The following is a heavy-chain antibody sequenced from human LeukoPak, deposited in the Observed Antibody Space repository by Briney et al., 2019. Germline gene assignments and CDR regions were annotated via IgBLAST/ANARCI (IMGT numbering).Heavy chain of an antibody. CDR2: ISYSGST. Sequence: ETPSLTPTHSLGSLSRYSRSAISPPPPKRLWRSGYISYSGSTNYNPSLKSRVTIPVDPTKIQFSLTLSSVTAADTAVYYSARPVLLPPYYYYMDVWGKGTTVTVSS. V-gene: IGHV4-59*08. CDR1: LGSLSRYS. CDR3: ARPVLLPPYYYYMDV. J-gene: IGHJ6*03. D-gene: IGHD2-8*02.